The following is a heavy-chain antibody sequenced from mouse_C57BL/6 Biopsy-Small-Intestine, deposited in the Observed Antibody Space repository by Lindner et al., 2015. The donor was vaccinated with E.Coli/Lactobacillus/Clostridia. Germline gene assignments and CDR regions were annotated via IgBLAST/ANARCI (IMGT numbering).Heavy chain of an antibody. V-gene: IGHV1-80*01. CDR1: GYAFSSYW. Sequence: VQLQESGAELVKPGASVKISCKASGYAFSSYWMNWVKQRPGKGLEWIGQIYPGDGDTNYNGKFKGKATLTADKSSSTAYMQLSSLTSEDSAVYFCARDYYGYDVGAMDYWGQGTSVTVSS. CDR2: IYPGDGDT. CDR3: ARDYYGYDVGAMDY. J-gene: IGHJ4*01. D-gene: IGHD2-2*01.